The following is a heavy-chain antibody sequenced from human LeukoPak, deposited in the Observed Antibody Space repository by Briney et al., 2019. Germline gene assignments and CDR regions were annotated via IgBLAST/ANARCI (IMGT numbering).Heavy chain of an antibody. Sequence: SETLSLTCTVSGGSISNYYWSWIRQPAGKGLEWIGRIYASGSTNYNPSLKSRVTISADTSKSELSLKLRSVTAADTAVYYRARWAGSWTARWYDYWGQGTLVTVSS. CDR2: IYASGST. CDR1: GGSISNYY. J-gene: IGHJ4*02. CDR3: ARWAGSWTARWYDY. V-gene: IGHV4-4*07. D-gene: IGHD6-13*01.